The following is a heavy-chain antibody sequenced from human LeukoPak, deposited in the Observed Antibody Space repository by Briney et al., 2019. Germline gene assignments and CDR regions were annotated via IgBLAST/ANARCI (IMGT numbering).Heavy chain of an antibody. CDR3: ASGRWLQLGTFDY. D-gene: IGHD5-24*01. J-gene: IGHJ4*02. CDR2: IIPILGIA. Sequence: SVKVSCKASGGTSSGYGISWVRQAPGQGLEWMGKIIPILGIANYAQKFQGRVTFTADKSASTAYMELNSLTSEDTAVYYCASGRWLQLGTFDYWGQGTLVTVSS. CDR1: GGTSSGYG. V-gene: IGHV1-69*04.